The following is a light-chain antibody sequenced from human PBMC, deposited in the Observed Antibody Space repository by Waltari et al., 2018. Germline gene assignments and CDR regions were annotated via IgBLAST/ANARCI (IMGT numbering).Light chain of an antibody. CDR1: PSDFGDYNY. CDR3: CSYTTGGDMV. V-gene: IGLV2-14*01. J-gene: IGLJ2*01. CDR2: EVY. Sequence: QSALTQPASMSGSPGQSLAISCTATPSDFGDYNYVSWYQQHPGKAPKLIIYEVYDRPPGVSDRFSGSKSGNTASLAISRLQDEDEAHYYCCSYTTGGDMVFGGGTKVTVL.